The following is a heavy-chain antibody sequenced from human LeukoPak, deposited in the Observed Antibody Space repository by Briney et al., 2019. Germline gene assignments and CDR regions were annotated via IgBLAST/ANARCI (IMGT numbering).Heavy chain of an antibody. Sequence: KSSQTLSLTCTVSDVSISSTRYYWSWIRQPAGKGLEWIGRIYTRGSTNYNPSLKSRVTISVDTSKNQFSLKLSSVTAADTAVYYCARKIIWFGELSTYFDYWGQGTLVTVSS. V-gene: IGHV4-61*02. D-gene: IGHD3-10*01. J-gene: IGHJ4*02. CDR3: ARKIIWFGELSTYFDY. CDR1: DVSISSTRYY. CDR2: IYTRGST.